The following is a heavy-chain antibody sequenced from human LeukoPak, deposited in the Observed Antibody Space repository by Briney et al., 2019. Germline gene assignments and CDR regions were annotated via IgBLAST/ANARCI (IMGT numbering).Heavy chain of an antibody. CDR3: ARGRDSSGYYTGDFDY. J-gene: IGHJ4*02. D-gene: IGHD3-22*01. V-gene: IGHV4-34*01. CDR1: GGSFSGYY. CDR2: INHSGST. Sequence: SETLSLTCAVYGGSFSGYYWSWIRQPPGKGLEWIGEINHSGSTNYNPSLKSRVTISVDTSKNQFSLKLSSVTAADTAVYYCARGRDSSGYYTGDFDYWGQGTLVTVSS.